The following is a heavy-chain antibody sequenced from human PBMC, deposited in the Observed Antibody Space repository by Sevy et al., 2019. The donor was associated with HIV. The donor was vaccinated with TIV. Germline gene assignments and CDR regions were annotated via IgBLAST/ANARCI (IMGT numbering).Heavy chain of an antibody. D-gene: IGHD3-9*01. J-gene: IGHJ3*01. CDR2: LNQDGSQK. CDR1: GFTFTNYY. Sequence: GGSLRLSCTASGFTFTNYYMSWVRQAPGKGLEWVANLNQDGSQKDYVYSVKGRFTISRDNPKNSLYLQMNGLRAEDSSVYYCARLTPYNILTGSRLGTDGLDFWGQGTMVTVSS. CDR3: ARLTPYNILTGSRLGTDGLDF. V-gene: IGHV3-7*01.